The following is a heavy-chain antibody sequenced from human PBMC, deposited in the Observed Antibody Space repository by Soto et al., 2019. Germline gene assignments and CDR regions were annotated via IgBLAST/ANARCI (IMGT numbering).Heavy chain of an antibody. CDR2: IIPIFGTA. Sequence: QVQLVQSGAEVKKPGSSVKVSCKASGGTFSSYAISWVRQAPGQGLEWMGGIIPIFGTANYAQKFQGRVTITADESTSTAYMELSSLRAEDTAVYYCARGNGYCTNGVCYKVRPTDRYYFDYWGQGTLVTVSS. CDR3: ARGNGYCTNGVCYKVRPTDRYYFDY. D-gene: IGHD2-8*01. V-gene: IGHV1-69*01. CDR1: GGTFSSYA. J-gene: IGHJ4*02.